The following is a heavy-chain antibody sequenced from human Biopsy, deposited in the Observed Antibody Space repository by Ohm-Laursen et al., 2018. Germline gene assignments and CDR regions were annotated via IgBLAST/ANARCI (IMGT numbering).Heavy chain of an antibody. CDR3: ARDRMTDVFGGPTRTDVFDS. Sequence: GASVKVSCKASGYTFTSHDINWVRQATGQGLEWMGWVNPNSGATNSAEKFRGRVTLTRDTSISAVYIELRRLKSDDAAVYFCARDRMTDVFGGPTRTDVFDSWGQGTPVTVSS. J-gene: IGHJ4*02. V-gene: IGHV1-2*02. CDR2: VNPNSGAT. D-gene: IGHD3-10*01. CDR1: GYTFTSHD.